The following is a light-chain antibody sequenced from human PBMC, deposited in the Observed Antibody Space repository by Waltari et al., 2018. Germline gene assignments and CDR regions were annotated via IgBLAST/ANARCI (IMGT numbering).Light chain of an antibody. V-gene: IGKV3-11*01. CDR1: QSVTSY. CDR3: QQRSNWPPR. Sequence: EIVLTQSPATLSLSPVERATLSCRASQSVTSYLAWYQQKPGQAPRLLIYDASNRATGIPARFSGSGSGTDFTLTISSLEPEDFAVYYCQQRSNWPPRFGQGTKVEIK. J-gene: IGKJ1*01. CDR2: DAS.